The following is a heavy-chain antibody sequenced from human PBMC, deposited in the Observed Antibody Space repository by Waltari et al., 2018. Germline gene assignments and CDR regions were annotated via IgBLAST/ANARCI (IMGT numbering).Heavy chain of an antibody. CDR2: IYYSGST. D-gene: IGHD6-13*01. CDR3: ARVGYSSSWTFDY. Sequence: QVQLQESGPGLVKPSETLSLTCTVSGGSISSYYWSWIRQPPGKGLEWIGYIYYSGSTNYNPSLKSRVTISVDTSKNQFSLKLSSVTAADTAVYYCARVGYSSSWTFDYWGQGTLVTVSS. V-gene: IGHV4-59*01. CDR1: GGSISSYY. J-gene: IGHJ4*02.